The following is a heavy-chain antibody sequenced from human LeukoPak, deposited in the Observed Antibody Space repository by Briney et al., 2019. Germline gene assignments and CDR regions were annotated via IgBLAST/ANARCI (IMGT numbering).Heavy chain of an antibody. V-gene: IGHV4-59*08. Sequence: PSETLSLTCTVSGGSISRYYWTWIRQPPGKGLEWIGYIYYSGSTNYNPSLKSRVTISVDTSKNQFSLKLSSVTAADTAVYYCARLHRGSPGADYWGQGTLVTVSS. D-gene: IGHD1-26*01. CDR3: ARLHRGSPGADY. J-gene: IGHJ4*02. CDR1: GGSISRYY. CDR2: IYYSGST.